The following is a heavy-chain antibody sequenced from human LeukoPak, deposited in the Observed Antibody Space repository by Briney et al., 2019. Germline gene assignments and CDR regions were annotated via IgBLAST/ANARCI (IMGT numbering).Heavy chain of an antibody. D-gene: IGHD2-2*01. CDR1: GASLSSYY. CDR2: IFYSGST. Sequence: PSETLSLTCTVSGASLSSYYWSWIRQPPAKGLEWIRYIFYSGSTLYNPSLQSRVTISVATSKNQFSLKLTSVTAADTAVYYCASGPYPAACTDHQFDYWGQGTLVTVSS. J-gene: IGHJ4*02. CDR3: ASGPYPAACTDHQFDY. V-gene: IGHV4-59*01.